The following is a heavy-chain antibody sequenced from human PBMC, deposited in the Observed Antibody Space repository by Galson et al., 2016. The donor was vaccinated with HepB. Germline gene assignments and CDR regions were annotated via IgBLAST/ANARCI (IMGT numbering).Heavy chain of an antibody. CDR1: GASIMGYY. J-gene: IGHJ4*02. CDR2: IYYSEGT. CDR3: ARYSGDASGWSYTV. D-gene: IGHD6-19*01. Sequence: SETLSLTCTVSGASIMGYYWNWIRQPPGKGLEWIGYIYYSEGTTYNPSLTSRVPISLDTSQNQVSLKLSSLTAADTAVYYCARYSGDASGWSYTVWGQGTLVTVSS. V-gene: IGHV4-59*01.